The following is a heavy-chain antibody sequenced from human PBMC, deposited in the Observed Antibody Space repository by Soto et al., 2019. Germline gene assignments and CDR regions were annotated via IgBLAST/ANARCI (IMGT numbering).Heavy chain of an antibody. D-gene: IGHD2-21*02. CDR1: GGSISSGGYS. CDR3: ASSIVVVTAISPDAFDI. V-gene: IGHV4-30-2*01. Sequence: TSETLSLTCAVSGGSISSGGYSWSWIRQPPGKGLEWIGYIYHSGSTYYNPSLKSRVTISVDRSKNQFSLKLSSVTAADTAVYYCASSIVVVTAISPDAFDIWGQGTMVTVSS. J-gene: IGHJ3*02. CDR2: IYHSGST.